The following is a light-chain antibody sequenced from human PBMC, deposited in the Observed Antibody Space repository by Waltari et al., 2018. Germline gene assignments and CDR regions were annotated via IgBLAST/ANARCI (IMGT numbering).Light chain of an antibody. Sequence: QSALTQPASLSGSPGQSITISCTGTSRDVGTYNLVSWYQHHPGKAPKLIIYAGSGRPAGVSHRFSGSKSGNTASLTISGLQTEDEADYYCCSYAGSSTMVFGVGTKVTVL. J-gene: IGLJ2*01. CDR1: SRDVGTYNL. CDR2: AGS. CDR3: CSYAGSSTMV. V-gene: IGLV2-23*01.